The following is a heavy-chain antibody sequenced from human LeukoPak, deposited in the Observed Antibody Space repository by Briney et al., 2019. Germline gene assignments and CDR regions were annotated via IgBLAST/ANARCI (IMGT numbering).Heavy chain of an antibody. J-gene: IGHJ4*02. D-gene: IGHD6-19*01. Sequence: SETLSLTCTVSGGSISSYYWSWIRQPPGKGLEWIGYIYYSGSTNYNPSLKSRVTISVDTSKNQFSLKLSSVTAADTAVYYCARRGGSGYSSGRYNYWGQGTLVTVSS. CDR1: GGSISSYY. CDR3: ARRGGSGYSSGRYNY. CDR2: IYYSGST. V-gene: IGHV4-59*08.